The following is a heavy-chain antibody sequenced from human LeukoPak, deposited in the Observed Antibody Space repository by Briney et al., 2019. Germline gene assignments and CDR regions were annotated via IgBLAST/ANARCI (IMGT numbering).Heavy chain of an antibody. D-gene: IGHD2-8*02. CDR3: ATYRQVLLPFES. CDR1: GLTFSTFA. J-gene: IGHJ4*02. CDR2: IFPSGGEI. Sequence: GGSLRHSCAASGLTFSTFARIWVRQPPGKGLEWVSSIFPSGGEIHYADSVRGRFTISRDNSKSTLSLQMNSLRAGDTAIYYCATYRQVLLPFESWGQGTLVTVSS. V-gene: IGHV3-23*01.